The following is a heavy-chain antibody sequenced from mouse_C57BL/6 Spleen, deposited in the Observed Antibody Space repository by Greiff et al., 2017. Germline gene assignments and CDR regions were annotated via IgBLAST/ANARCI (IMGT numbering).Heavy chain of an antibody. V-gene: IGHV1-82*01. CDR1: GYAFSSSW. CDR2: IYPGDGDT. Sequence: QVQLQQSGPELVKPGASVKISCKASGYAFSSSWMNWVKQRPGKGLEWIGRIYPGDGDTNYNGKFKGKATLAADKSSSTAYMQLSSLTSEDSAVYFCARFGSSRFADWGQGTLVTVSA. D-gene: IGHD1-1*01. CDR3: ARFGSSRFAD. J-gene: IGHJ3*01.